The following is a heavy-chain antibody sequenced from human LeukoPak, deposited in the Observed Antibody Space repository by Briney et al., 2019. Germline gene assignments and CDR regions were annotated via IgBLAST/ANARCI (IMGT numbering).Heavy chain of an antibody. D-gene: IGHD3-3*01. CDR1: GGSISSFY. J-gene: IGHJ4*02. V-gene: IGHV4-59*01. CDR2: IHYSGST. CDR3: ARNYDFWSGYHYYLDY. Sequence: SETQSLTCTVSGGSISSFYWSWIRQPPRKGLEWIGYIHYSGSTNYNPSLKSRVSTSVDTSKNQFSLRLSSVTAADTAVYYCARNYDFWSGYHYYLDYWGQGTLVTVSS.